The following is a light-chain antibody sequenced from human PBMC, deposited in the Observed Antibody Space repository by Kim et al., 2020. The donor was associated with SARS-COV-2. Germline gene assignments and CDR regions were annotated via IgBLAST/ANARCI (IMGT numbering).Light chain of an antibody. V-gene: IGLV3-21*04. CDR1: NLAFNR. Sequence: SYELTQPPSVSVAPGKTATITCGGDNLAFNRVHWYQQKPGQAPALVIYFDSYRPAGVSERFSASTFGNMATLTISWVEAGDEADYFCQVWDQVYESAVFGTGTNVTVL. CDR2: FDS. J-gene: IGLJ1*01. CDR3: QVWDQVYESAV.